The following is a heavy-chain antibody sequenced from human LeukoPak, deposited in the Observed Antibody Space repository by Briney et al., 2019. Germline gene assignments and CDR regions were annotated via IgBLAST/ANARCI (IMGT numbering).Heavy chain of an antibody. Sequence: GGSLRLSCAASGFTFSSYGMHWVRQAPGKGLEWVAVIWYDGSNKYYAGSVKGRFTISRDNSKNTLYLQMNSLRAEDTAVYYCAKGGRYGSGSYYPDYWGQGTLVTVSS. V-gene: IGHV3-33*06. CDR2: IWYDGSNK. J-gene: IGHJ4*02. CDR1: GFTFSSYG. CDR3: AKGGRYGSGSYYPDY. D-gene: IGHD3-10*01.